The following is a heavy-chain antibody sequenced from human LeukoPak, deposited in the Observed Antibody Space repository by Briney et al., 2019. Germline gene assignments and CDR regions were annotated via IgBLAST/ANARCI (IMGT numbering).Heavy chain of an antibody. CDR2: ISGSGGST. D-gene: IGHD5-18*01. V-gene: IGHV3-23*01. J-gene: IGHJ4*02. Sequence: PGGSLRLSCAASGFTFSSYAMSWVRQAPGKGLEWVSAISGSGGSTYYADSVKGRFTISRNNSKNTLYLQMNSLRAEDTAVYYCAKDSPGELWSYYFDYWGQGTLVTVSS. CDR1: GFTFSSYA. CDR3: AKDSPGELWSYYFDY.